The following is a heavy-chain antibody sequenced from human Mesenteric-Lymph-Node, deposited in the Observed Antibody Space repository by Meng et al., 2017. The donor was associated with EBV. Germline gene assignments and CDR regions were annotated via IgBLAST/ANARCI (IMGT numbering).Heavy chain of an antibody. Sequence: VQRGKSGGEVQKPGSSGTVTCKAPRYTFTSNGISWLRQAPGQGLGWMGWISAYNGDTKYAQKDHDTVTMATDTSTNTVYMELRSQGSDDTAVYYCARDHGGKYYHWGQGTLVTVSS. CDR3: ARDHGGKYYH. J-gene: IGHJ5*02. CDR1: RYTFTSNG. D-gene: IGHD1-26*01. CDR2: ISAYNGDT. V-gene: IGHV1-18*01.